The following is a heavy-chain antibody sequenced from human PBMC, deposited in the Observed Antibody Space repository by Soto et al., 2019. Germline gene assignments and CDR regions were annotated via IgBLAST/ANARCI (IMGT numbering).Heavy chain of an antibody. V-gene: IGHV3-23*01. CDR2: FSGSSGNT. D-gene: IGHD1-1*01. CDR3: ARWNGYGDS. Sequence: EVQLLESGGGLAQPGGSLRLSCAASGFSISTYGVTWVRQAPGKGLEWVSGFSGSSGNTYYADSVKGRFTISRDNSKNTVYLQMNSLRAKDTAVYYCARWNGYGDSWGQGTLVTVSS. J-gene: IGHJ4*02. CDR1: GFSISTYG.